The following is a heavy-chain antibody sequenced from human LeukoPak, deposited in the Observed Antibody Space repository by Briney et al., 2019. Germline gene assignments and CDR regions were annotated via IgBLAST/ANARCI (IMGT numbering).Heavy chain of an antibody. J-gene: IGHJ4*02. D-gene: IGHD3-22*01. CDR3: ATGDDSSGYYFT. Sequence: ASVKVSCKASGYTFTGYYMHWVRLAPGQGLEWMGWINPNSGGTDYAQKFQGRVTMTRDTSISTVYMELSRLRSDDTAVYYCATGDDSSGYYFTWGQGTLVTVSS. V-gene: IGHV1-2*02. CDR2: INPNSGGT. CDR1: GYTFTGYY.